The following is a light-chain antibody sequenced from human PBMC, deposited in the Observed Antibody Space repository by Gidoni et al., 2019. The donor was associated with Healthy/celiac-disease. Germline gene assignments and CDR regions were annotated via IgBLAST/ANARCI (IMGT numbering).Light chain of an antibody. CDR2: DAS. CDR1: QSISSW. J-gene: IGKJ4*01. CDR3: KQYNSYSPIT. V-gene: IGKV1-5*01. Sequence: DIQLTQSPSTLSASVGDRVTITFRASQSISSWLAWYQQKPGKAPKLLIYDASSLESGVPSRFSGSGAGTEFTITISSLQHDDFATDYCKQYNSYSPITFGGGTKVEIK.